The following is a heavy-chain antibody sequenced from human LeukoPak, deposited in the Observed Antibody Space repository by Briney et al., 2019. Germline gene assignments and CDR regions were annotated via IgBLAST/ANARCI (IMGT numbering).Heavy chain of an antibody. CDR1: GFNSEDHA. D-gene: IGHD7-27*01. V-gene: IGHV3-9*02. CDR2: IYWSSSGT. Sequence: GGSLRLSCVVSGFNSEDHAMHWVRQAPGKGLEWVSGIYWSSSGTGYADSVKGRFTVSRDNSKNTLFLQMSSLRAEDTAVYYCAKDGGLWVSAHWGDSWGRGTLVTVSS. J-gene: IGHJ4*02. CDR3: AKDGGLWVSAHWGDS.